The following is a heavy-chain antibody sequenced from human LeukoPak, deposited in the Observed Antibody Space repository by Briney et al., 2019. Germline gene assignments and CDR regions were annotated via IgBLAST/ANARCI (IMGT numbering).Heavy chain of an antibody. V-gene: IGHV1-2*02. J-gene: IGHJ5*02. CDR3: ARGDYDYVWGSYRYDWFDP. CDR1: GYTFTGYY. CDR2: IHPNSGGT. D-gene: IGHD3-16*02. Sequence: ASVKVSCKASGYTFTGYYMHWVRQAPGQGLEWMGWIHPNSGGTNYAQKFQGRVTMTRDTSISTAYMELSRLRSDDTAVYYCARGDYDYVWGSYRYDWFDPWGQGTLVTVSS.